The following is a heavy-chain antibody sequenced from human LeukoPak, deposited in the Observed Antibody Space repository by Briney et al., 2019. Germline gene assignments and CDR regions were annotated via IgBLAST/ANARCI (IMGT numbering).Heavy chain of an antibody. J-gene: IGHJ3*02. Sequence: PGGSLRLSCAASGFTFSTYTMHWVRQAPGKGLEWVAFVSYDGTNKNYADSVKGRFTISRDNSKNTLYLQMNSLRTEDTAVYCCARRMAANAFDIWGQGTMVTVSS. CDR3: ARRMAANAFDI. CDR1: GFTFSTYT. CDR2: VSYDGTNK. V-gene: IGHV3-30-3*01. D-gene: IGHD5-24*01.